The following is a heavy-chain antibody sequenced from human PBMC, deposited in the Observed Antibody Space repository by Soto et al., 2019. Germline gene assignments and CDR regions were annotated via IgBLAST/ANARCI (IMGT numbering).Heavy chain of an antibody. V-gene: IGHV3-30-3*01. Sequence: QVQLVESGGGVVQPGRSLRLSCAASGFTFSSYAMHWVRQAPGKGLEWVAVISYDGSNKYYADSVKGRFTISRDNSKNTLYLQMNSLRAEDTAVYYCARESAVFGVWGGMDVWGQGTTVTVSS. CDR3: ARESAVFGVWGGMDV. CDR1: GFTFSSYA. J-gene: IGHJ6*02. CDR2: ISYDGSNK. D-gene: IGHD3-3*01.